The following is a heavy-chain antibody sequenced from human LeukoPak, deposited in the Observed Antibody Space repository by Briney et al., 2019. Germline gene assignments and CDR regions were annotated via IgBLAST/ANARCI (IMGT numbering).Heavy chain of an antibody. CDR3: ARVPSDYYDSSGYYSPLDY. V-gene: IGHV3-48*03. D-gene: IGHD3-22*01. CDR2: ISSSGSTI. CDR1: GFTFSSYE. J-gene: IGHJ4*02. Sequence: GGSLRLSCAASGFTFSSYEMNWVRQAPGKGLERVSYISSSGSTIYYADSVKGRFTISRDNAKNSLYLQMNSLRAEDTAVYYCARVPSDYYDSSGYYSPLDYWGQGTLVTVSS.